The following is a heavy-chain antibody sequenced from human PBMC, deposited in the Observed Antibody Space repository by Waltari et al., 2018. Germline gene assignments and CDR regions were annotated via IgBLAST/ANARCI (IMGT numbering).Heavy chain of an antibody. CDR1: GFTFSNAW. J-gene: IGHJ4*02. V-gene: IGHV3-7*01. CDR2: IKYHGSAT. CDR3: ATGFGLDH. D-gene: IGHD3-3*01. Sequence: EVHLVESGGGLVQPGGSVRLSCVASGFTFSNAWMAWARQAPGRGLEWVANIKYHGSATYYVDSVKGRFTISRDDAKNSVYLQMDGLTADDTAVYFCATGFGLDHWGQGTLVTVSS.